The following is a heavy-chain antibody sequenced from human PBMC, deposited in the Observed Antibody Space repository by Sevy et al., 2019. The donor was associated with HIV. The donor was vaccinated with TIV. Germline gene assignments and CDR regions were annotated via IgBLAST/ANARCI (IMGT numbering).Heavy chain of an antibody. Sequence: GGSLRLSCAASGFTFSSYWMHWVRQAPGKGLVWVSRINSGGSSTSYGDSVKGRFTIYRDKAKNTLYLQMNSLGAEDTAVYYCARDRLAVAGYYYYYGMDVWGQGTTVTVSS. CDR1: GFTFSSYW. V-gene: IGHV3-74*01. D-gene: IGHD6-19*01. J-gene: IGHJ6*02. CDR3: ARDRLAVAGYYYYYGMDV. CDR2: INSGGSST.